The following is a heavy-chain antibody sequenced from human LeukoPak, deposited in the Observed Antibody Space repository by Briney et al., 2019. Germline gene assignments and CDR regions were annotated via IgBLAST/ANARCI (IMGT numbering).Heavy chain of an antibody. CDR1: GFSFRSHG. CDR2: ISPRGDIT. D-gene: IGHD3-16*01. J-gene: IGHJ1*01. CDR3: AKDDDWGRFNH. V-gene: IGHV3-23*01. Sequence: GGTLRLSCAASGFSFRSHGMNWVRQAPGKGLEWVSGISPRGDITYYKESVRGRFTISRDNFKNMLSLQLNSLRAEDTAMYYCAKDDDWGRFNHWGQGTLVTVSS.